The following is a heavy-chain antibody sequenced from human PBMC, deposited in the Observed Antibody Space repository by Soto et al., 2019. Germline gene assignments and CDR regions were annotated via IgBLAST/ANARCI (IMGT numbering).Heavy chain of an antibody. J-gene: IGHJ5*02. CDR3: AKNRNTGVAGTSCWFGP. CDR2: ISVSGDTT. Sequence: PGGSLRLSCAASGFTFSDYDMSWVRQSPGKRLEWVSAISVSGDTTYYADSVKGRFTISRDNSKNTLYLQMNTLRAEDTAVYYCAKNRNTGVAGTSCWFGPWGQGTLVTVSS. CDR1: GFTFSDYD. D-gene: IGHD6-19*01. V-gene: IGHV3-23*01.